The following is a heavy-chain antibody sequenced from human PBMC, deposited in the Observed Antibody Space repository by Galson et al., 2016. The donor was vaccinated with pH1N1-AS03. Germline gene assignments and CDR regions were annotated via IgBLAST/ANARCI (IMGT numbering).Heavy chain of an antibody. D-gene: IGHD6-13*01. CDR2: IKQDGSEK. Sequence: SLRLSCAASGFTFNTYWMHWVRQAPGKGLEWVANIKQDGSEKYYVDSVKGRFTISRDNAKNSLYLQMNSLRAEDTAVYYCASAIAAAGSSWGQGTLVTVPP. J-gene: IGHJ5*02. CDR3: ASAIAAAGSS. CDR1: GFTFNTYW. V-gene: IGHV3-7*01.